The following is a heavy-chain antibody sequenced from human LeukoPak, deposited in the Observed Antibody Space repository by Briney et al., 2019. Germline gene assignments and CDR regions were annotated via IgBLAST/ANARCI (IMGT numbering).Heavy chain of an antibody. CDR3: ARIYPALFDD. D-gene: IGHD3-16*02. Sequence: SETLSLTCTVSGGSISSYYWSWIRQPPGKGLEWIGYIYYSGSTNYNPSLKSRVTISVDTSKNQFSLKLSSVTAADTAVYYCARIYPALFDDWGQGILVTVSS. CDR2: IYYSGST. CDR1: GGSISSYY. J-gene: IGHJ4*02. V-gene: IGHV4-59*01.